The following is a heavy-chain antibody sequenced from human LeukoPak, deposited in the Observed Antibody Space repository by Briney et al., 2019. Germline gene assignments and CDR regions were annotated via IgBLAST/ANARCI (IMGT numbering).Heavy chain of an antibody. J-gene: IGHJ4*02. D-gene: IGHD3-22*01. CDR3: ARDKPYYYDSSGYCGI. CDR1: GVSISSYY. Sequence: SETLSLTCTVSGVSISSYYWSWIRQPAGKGLEWVGRIHTSGSTNYNPSLKSRVTMSVDTSKNQFSLKLSSVTAADTAVYYCARDKPYYYDSSGYCGIWGQGTLVTVSS. V-gene: IGHV4-4*07. CDR2: IHTSGST.